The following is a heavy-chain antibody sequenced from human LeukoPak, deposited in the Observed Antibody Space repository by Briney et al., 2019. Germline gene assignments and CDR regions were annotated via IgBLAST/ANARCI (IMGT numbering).Heavy chain of an antibody. CDR3: AKGSYSSGWYESDY. D-gene: IGHD6-19*01. CDR2: ISGSGGST. J-gene: IGHJ4*02. V-gene: IGHV3-23*01. Sequence: GGSLRLSCAACGFTFDDYGTSWVRQVSGKGLEWVSGISGSGGSTYYADSVKGRFTISRDNSKNTLYLQMNSLRAEDTAVYYCAKGSYSSGWYESDYWGQGTLVTVSS. CDR1: GFTFDDYG.